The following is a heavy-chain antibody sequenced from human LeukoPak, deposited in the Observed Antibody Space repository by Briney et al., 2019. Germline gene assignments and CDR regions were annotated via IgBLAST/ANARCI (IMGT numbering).Heavy chain of an antibody. CDR1: GGSISSYY. V-gene: IGHV4-4*07. CDR2: IYTSGST. Sequence: SETLSLTCTVSGGSISSYYWSWIRQPAGKGLEWIARIYTSGSTNYNPSLKSRVTMSVDTSKNQFSLKLSSVTAADTAVYYCARDRYSSNWFDPWGQGTLVTVSS. CDR3: ARDRYSSNWFDP. D-gene: IGHD6-13*01. J-gene: IGHJ5*02.